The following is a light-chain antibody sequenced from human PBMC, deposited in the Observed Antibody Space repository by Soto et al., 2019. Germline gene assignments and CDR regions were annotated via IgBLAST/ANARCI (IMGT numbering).Light chain of an antibody. CDR1: SGHSSYA. V-gene: IGLV4-69*01. Sequence: QPVLTQSPSASASLGASVKLTCTLRSGHSSYAIAWHEQQPEKGPRDLMKLNSDGSHSKGDGNPDRFSGSSSGAERYLTISSLQSEDDADYYCQTWGTGLYVVFGGGTQLTVL. CDR3: QTWGTGLYVV. J-gene: IGLJ2*01. CDR2: LNSDGSH.